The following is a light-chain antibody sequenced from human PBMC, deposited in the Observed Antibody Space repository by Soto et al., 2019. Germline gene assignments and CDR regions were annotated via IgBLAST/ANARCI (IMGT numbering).Light chain of an antibody. Sequence: QSVLTQPPSESGTPGQRVTISCSGSSSNIGSNTVNWYQHLPGMAPKLLMYGNDLRPSGVPDRFSGSRSGTSASLAISGLQGEDEADYYCQSYDSSLSAYVFGTGTKVTVL. CDR3: QSYDSSLSAYV. J-gene: IGLJ1*01. CDR2: GND. CDR1: SSNIGSNT. V-gene: IGLV1-44*01.